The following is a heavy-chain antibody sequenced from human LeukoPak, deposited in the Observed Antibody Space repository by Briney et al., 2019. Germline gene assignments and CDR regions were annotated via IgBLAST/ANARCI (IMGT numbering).Heavy chain of an antibody. D-gene: IGHD6-6*01. CDR3: ASGKYSSSSRRNWFDP. J-gene: IGHJ5*02. V-gene: IGHV5-51*01. CDR1: GYSFTSYW. Sequence: RGESLKISCKGSGYSFTSYWIGWVRQMPGKGLEWMGIIYPGDSDTRYSPSFQGQVTISADKSISTAYLQWSSLKASDTAMYYCASGKYSSSSRRNWFDPWGQGTLVTVSS. CDR2: IYPGDSDT.